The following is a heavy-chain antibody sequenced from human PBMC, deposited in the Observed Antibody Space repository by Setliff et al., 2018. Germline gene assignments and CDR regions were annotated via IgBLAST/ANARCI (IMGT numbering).Heavy chain of an antibody. CDR3: ARDRYDYVCGTYRYHDAFDN. V-gene: IGHV4-39*07. D-gene: IGHD3-16*02. CDR1: GGSISSSSYY. J-gene: IGHJ3*02. CDR2: IYYRGST. Sequence: SETLSLTCTVSGGSISSSSYYWGWIRQPPGKGLEWIGSIYYRGSTYYNPSLKSRVTISMDTSKNQFSLKLSSVTAADTAVYYCARDRYDYVCGTYRYHDAFDNWGQGTMVTVSS.